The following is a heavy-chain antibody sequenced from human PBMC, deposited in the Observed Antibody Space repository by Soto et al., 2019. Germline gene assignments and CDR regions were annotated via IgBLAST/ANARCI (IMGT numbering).Heavy chain of an antibody. J-gene: IGHJ4*02. CDR3: TREIEVVLDY. Sequence: QVQLVESGGGVVQPGRSLRLSCAASGFTFSSYAMHWVRQAPGKGLEWVAVISYDGSNKYYADSVKGRFTISRANSKNTLYLQMSSLRDEETAVYYCTREIEVVLDYWGQGTLVSVSS. D-gene: IGHD3-22*01. CDR1: GFTFSSYA. V-gene: IGHV3-30-3*01. CDR2: ISYDGSNK.